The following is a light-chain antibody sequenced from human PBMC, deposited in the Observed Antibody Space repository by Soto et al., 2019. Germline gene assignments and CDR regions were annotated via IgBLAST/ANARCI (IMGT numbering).Light chain of an antibody. CDR1: QNVNNW. CDR3: QQYNTYWT. CDR2: DAS. J-gene: IGKJ1*01. V-gene: IGKV1-5*01. Sequence: DIQMTQFPSALSASVGDRVTITCRASQNVNNWLAWYQHKPGKAPQLLIYDASVLESGVPSRFSGSGSGTEFTLAINGLQSDDFAPYYCQQYNTYWTFGPGTKVEVE.